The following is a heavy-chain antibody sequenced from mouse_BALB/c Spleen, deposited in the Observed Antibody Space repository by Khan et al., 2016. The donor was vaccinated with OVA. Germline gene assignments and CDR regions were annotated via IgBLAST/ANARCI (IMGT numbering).Heavy chain of an antibody. Sequence: VQLKQSGPGLVKSSQSLSLTCTVTGYSITTDYAWNWIRQFPGNKLEWMGYISYSGNTKYNPSLKSRISITRDTSKNQFFLQLKSVTTEDTARYYCARVYGGDFDYWSQGTTLTVSS. V-gene: IGHV3-2*02. CDR2: ISYSGNT. CDR3: ARVYGGDFDY. CDR1: GYSITTDYA. J-gene: IGHJ2*01. D-gene: IGHD1-1*01.